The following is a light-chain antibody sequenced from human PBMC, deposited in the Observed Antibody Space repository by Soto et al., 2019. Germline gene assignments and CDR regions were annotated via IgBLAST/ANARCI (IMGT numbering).Light chain of an antibody. J-gene: IGKJ1*01. CDR3: QQYNSYPWT. CDR2: DVS. CDR1: QSISNW. V-gene: IGKV1-5*01. Sequence: DIQMTQSPSTLSASVGDRVTITCRASQSISNWLAWYQQKPGKASKLLIYDVSRLESGVPSRFSGSGSGTEFTLTISSLQPDDFATYYCQQYNSYPWTFGQGTKVEIK.